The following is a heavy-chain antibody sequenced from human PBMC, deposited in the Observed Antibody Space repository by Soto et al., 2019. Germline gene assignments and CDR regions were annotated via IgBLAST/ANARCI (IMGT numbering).Heavy chain of an antibody. V-gene: IGHV3-33*01. J-gene: IGHJ3*02. D-gene: IGHD3-3*01. CDR1: GFTFSSYG. Sequence: QVQLVESGGGVVQPGRSLRLSCAASGFTFSSYGMHWVRQAPGKGLEWVAVIWYDGSNKYYADSVKGRFTISRDNSKNTLYLQMNSLRAEDTAVYYCARDNTRFLEWLLDAFDIWGQGTMVTVSS. CDR3: ARDNTRFLEWLLDAFDI. CDR2: IWYDGSNK.